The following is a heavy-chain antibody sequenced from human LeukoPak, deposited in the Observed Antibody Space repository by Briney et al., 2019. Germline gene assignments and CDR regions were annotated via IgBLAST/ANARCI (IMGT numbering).Heavy chain of an antibody. CDR1: GGSISSGDYY. V-gene: IGHV4-30-4*01. J-gene: IGHJ4*02. CDR3: ARYSGYDDGYDY. CDR2: IYYSGST. Sequence: PSQTLSLTCTVSGGSISSGDYYWSWIRQPPGKGLEWIGYIYYSGSTYYNPSLKSRVTISVDTSKNQFSLKLSSVTAADTAVYYCARYSGYDDGYDYWGQGTLVTVSS. D-gene: IGHD5-12*01.